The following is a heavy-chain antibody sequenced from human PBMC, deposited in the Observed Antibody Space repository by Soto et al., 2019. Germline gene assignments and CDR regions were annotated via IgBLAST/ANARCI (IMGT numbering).Heavy chain of an antibody. V-gene: IGHV3-23*01. CDR1: GFTFSTFA. CDR3: AKERIVLWFGQFNV. Sequence: EMKLLESGGGLVQPGGSPRLTCEASGFTFSTFAMGWVRQAPGKGLEWISSITASAGSTFYADSVKGRFTVSRDNSKSTLSLQMNSLRAEDTAVYYCAKERIVLWFGQFNVWGQGALVTVSS. J-gene: IGHJ1*01. CDR2: ITASAGST. D-gene: IGHD3-10*01.